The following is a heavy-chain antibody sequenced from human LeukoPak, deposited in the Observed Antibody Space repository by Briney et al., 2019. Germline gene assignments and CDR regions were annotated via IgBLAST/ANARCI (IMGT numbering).Heavy chain of an antibody. CDR1: GFIFSNYA. CDR2: ISNSGDAT. CDR3: AAGPPAVAVAGTNMGLGY. J-gene: IGHJ4*02. V-gene: IGHV3-23*01. Sequence: GGFLRLSCAGSGFIFSNYAMSWVRQAPGQGLEWVSTISNSGDATFYADAVKDRFTISRDNAKNTLYLQMNSLRAEDTAVYYCAAGPPAVAVAGTNMGLGYWGQGTLVTVSS. D-gene: IGHD6-19*01.